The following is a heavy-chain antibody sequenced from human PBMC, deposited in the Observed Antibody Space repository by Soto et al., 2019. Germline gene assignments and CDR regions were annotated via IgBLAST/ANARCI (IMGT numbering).Heavy chain of an antibody. CDR2: ISDSGGST. D-gene: IGHD5-18*01. CDR1: GFTFSSYA. J-gene: IGHJ6*02. CDR3: AKDSAGYTYGLGGMDV. V-gene: IGHV3-23*01. Sequence: EVQLLESGGDLVQPGGSLRLSCAASGFTFSSYAMSWVRQAPGKGLEWVSGISDSGGSTYYADSVKGRFSISRDNSKSTLFLQMNSLRAEDTALYYCAKDSAGYTYGLGGMDVWGQGTTVSVSS.